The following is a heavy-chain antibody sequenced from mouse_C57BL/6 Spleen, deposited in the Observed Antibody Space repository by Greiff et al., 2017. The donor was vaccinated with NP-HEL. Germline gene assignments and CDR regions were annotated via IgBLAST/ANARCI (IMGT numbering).Heavy chain of an antibody. J-gene: IGHJ4*01. D-gene: IGHD1-1*01. Sequence: QVQLQQPGAELVKPGASVKLSCKASGYTFTSYWMHWVKQRPGQGLEWIGMIHPNSGSTNYNEKFKSKATLTVDKSSSTAYMQLSSLTSEDSAVYYCASGTTVVAPYYYAMDYWGQGTSITVSS. CDR1: GYTFTSYW. CDR3: ASGTTVVAPYYYAMDY. V-gene: IGHV1-64*01. CDR2: IHPNSGST.